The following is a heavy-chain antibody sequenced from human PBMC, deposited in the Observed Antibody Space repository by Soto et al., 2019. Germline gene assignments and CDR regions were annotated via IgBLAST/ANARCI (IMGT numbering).Heavy chain of an antibody. CDR1: GFTFSSYA. Sequence: GGSLRLSCAASGFTFSSYAMSWVRQAPGKGLEWVSAISGSGGSTYYADSVKGRFTISRDNSKNTLYLQMNSLRAEDTAVYYCAKDIEKKNYYGSGSPSNYWGQGTLVTVSS. CDR2: ISGSGGST. V-gene: IGHV3-23*01. CDR3: AKDIEKKNYYGSGSPSNY. D-gene: IGHD3-10*01. J-gene: IGHJ4*02.